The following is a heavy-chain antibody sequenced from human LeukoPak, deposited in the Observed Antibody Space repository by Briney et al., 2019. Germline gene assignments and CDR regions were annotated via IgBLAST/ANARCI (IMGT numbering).Heavy chain of an antibody. CDR1: GGSISSGDYY. V-gene: IGHV4-30-4*01. Sequence: MPSETLSLTCTVSGGSISSGDYYWSWIRQPPGKGLEWIGDIYYSGSTYYNPSLKSRVTISVDTSKNQFSLKLSSVTAADTAVYYCARESGRLGDPGDSPFDYWGQGTLVTVSS. CDR3: ARESGRLGDPGDSPFDY. J-gene: IGHJ4*02. CDR2: IYYSGST. D-gene: IGHD3-16*01.